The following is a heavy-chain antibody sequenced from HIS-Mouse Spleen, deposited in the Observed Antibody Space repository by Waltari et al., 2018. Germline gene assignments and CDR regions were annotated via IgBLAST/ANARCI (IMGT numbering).Heavy chain of an antibody. Sequence: QVQLVESGGGVVQPGRSLRLPCAASGFTFRSYAMHWVRQAPGKGLEWVAVISYDGSNKYYADSVKGRFTISRDNSKNTLYLQMNSLRAEDTAVYYCARTLLNIAAPFDPWGQGTLVTVSS. CDR3: ARTLLNIAAPFDP. J-gene: IGHJ5*02. V-gene: IGHV3-30*04. CDR2: ISYDGSNK. D-gene: IGHD6-6*01. CDR1: GFTFRSYA.